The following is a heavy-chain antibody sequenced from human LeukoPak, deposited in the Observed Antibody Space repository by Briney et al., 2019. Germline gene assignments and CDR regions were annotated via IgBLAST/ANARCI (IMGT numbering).Heavy chain of an antibody. CDR2: ISGSGDNT. J-gene: IGHJ4*02. CDR1: GFTFSGFA. D-gene: IGHD2-2*01. Sequence: GGSLRLSCAASGFTFSGFAMSWVRRTPGKGLEWVSGISGSGDNTLYADSVKGRFTISRDNSKNTLYLEMNSLRAEDTAIYYCARDSGEYQLLWVGYFDYWGQGTLVTVSS. V-gene: IGHV3-23*01. CDR3: ARDSGEYQLLWVGYFDY.